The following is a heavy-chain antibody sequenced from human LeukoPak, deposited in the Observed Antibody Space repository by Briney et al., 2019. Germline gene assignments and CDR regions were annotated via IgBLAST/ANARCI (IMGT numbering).Heavy chain of an antibody. Sequence: GGSLKLSCVASGFTFTGFGMHWVRQAPGKGLQWVASIRYDGNHQFYADSVQGRFTISRDNSRRTVSLQMNSLRSDDSALYYYARGPWGTAARGHFDHWGQGSLVTVSS. CDR3: ARGPWGTAARGHFDH. D-gene: IGHD6-6*01. CDR2: IRYDGNHQ. J-gene: IGHJ4*02. CDR1: GFTFTGFG. V-gene: IGHV3-30*02.